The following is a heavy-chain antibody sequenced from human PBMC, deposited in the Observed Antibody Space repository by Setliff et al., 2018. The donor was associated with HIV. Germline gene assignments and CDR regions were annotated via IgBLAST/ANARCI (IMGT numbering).Heavy chain of an antibody. CDR1: GYGFSSYW. Sequence: GESLKISCKGSGYGFSSYWIGWVRQMPGKGLEWMGIIYPGDSSTRYSPSFQGQVTISADKSISTAYLQWSSLKASDSGMYYCARGIAALTASFDYWGQGSLVTVSS. D-gene: IGHD2-21*02. V-gene: IGHV5-51*01. CDR2: IYPGDSST. J-gene: IGHJ4*02. CDR3: ARGIAALTASFDY.